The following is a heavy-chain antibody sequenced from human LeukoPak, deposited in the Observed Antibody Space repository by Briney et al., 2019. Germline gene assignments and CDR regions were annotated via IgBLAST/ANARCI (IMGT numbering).Heavy chain of an antibody. CDR3: VAWFGDYNNWFDP. CDR1: GGSISSSSYY. V-gene: IGHV4-39*07. D-gene: IGHD3-10*01. Sequence: SETLSLTCTVSGGSISSSSYYWGWIRQPPGKGLEWIGSIYHSGSTYYNPSLKSRVTISVDTSSSQFSLKLTSVTAADTAVYYCVAWFGDYNNWFDPWAREPWSPSPQ. CDR2: IYHSGST. J-gene: IGHJ5*02.